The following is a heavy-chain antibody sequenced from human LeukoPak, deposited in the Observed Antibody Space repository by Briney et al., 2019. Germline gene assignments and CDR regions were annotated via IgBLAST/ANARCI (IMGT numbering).Heavy chain of an antibody. J-gene: IGHJ4*02. CDR2: ISASGGST. CDR1: GFTFSSFA. V-gene: IGHV3-23*01. CDR3: AKDLFRIAAAGRFDY. Sequence: PGGSLRLSCAASGFTFSSFAMSWVRQAPGKGLEWISVISASGGSTYYADSVKGRFTISRDNSKNTLYLQMNSLRAEDSAVYYCAKDLFRIAAAGRFDYWGQGTLVTVSS. D-gene: IGHD6-13*01.